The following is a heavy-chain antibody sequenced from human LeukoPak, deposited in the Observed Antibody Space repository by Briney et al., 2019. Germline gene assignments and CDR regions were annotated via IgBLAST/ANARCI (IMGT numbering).Heavy chain of an antibody. CDR1: GGSISSYY. V-gene: IGHV4-59*01. CDR2: IYYSGST. J-gene: IGHJ4*02. CDR3: AREAGSFDY. D-gene: IGHD3-10*01. Sequence: LETLSLTCTVSGGSISSYYWSWIRQPPGKGLEWIGYIYYSGSTNYNPSLKSRVTISVDTSKNQFSLKLSSVTAADTAVYYCAREAGSFDYWGQGTLVTVSS.